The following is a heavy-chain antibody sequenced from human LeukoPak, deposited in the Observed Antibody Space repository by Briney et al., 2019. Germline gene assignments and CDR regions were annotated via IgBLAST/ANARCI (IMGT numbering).Heavy chain of an antibody. J-gene: IGHJ4*02. CDR1: GFIFTRHA. Sequence: GGSLRLSCAASGFIFTRHAMTWVRQAPGKGLEWVCTTGISSVNTLCADSVNGRFTISRDNSRNILDLQMNNLRVDDTAVYYCTTGDGIGEHPRAYYFDNWGQGTLVTVSS. CDR3: TTGDGIGEHPRAYYFDN. CDR2: TGISSVNT. D-gene: IGHD5-24*01. V-gene: IGHV3-23*01.